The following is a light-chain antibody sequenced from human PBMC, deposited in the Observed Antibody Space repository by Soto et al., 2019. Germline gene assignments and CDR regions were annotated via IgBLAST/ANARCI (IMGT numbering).Light chain of an antibody. CDR1: QSVSSY. CDR2: DAS. J-gene: IGKJ4*01. Sequence: EIVLTQSPATLSLSPGERATLSCRASQSVSSYLAWYQQKPGQAPRLLIYDASNRATGIPARFSGSGSGTDVTLTISSLEPEDFAVYYCQQRSNWQLTFGGGTKVEIK. CDR3: QQRSNWQLT. V-gene: IGKV3-11*01.